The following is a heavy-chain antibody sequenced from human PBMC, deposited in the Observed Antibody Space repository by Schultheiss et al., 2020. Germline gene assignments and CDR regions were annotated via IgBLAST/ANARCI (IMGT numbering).Heavy chain of an antibody. J-gene: IGHJ5*02. Sequence: GGSLRLSCAASGFTFSSYAMSWVRQAPGKGLEWVSAISGSGGSTYYADSVKGRFTISRDNSKNTLYLQMNSLRAEDTAVYYCAKDWTDTTMVTGWFDPWGQGTLVTV. CDR2: ISGSGGST. CDR3: AKDWTDTTMVTGWFDP. CDR1: GFTFSSYA. D-gene: IGHD5-18*01. V-gene: IGHV3-23*01.